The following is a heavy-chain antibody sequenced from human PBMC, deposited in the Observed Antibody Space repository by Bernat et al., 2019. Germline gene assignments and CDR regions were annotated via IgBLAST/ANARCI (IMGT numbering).Heavy chain of an antibody. CDR2: IWYDGSNK. CDR3: ARDHGDGAFDI. V-gene: IGHV3-33*01. D-gene: IGHD4-17*01. Sequence: QVQLVESGGGVVQPGRSLRLSCAASGFTFSSYGMHWVRQAPGKGLEWVAVIWYDGSNKYYADSVKGRFTISRDNSMNTLYLQMNSLRAEDTVVYYCARDHGDGAFDIWGQGTMVTVSS. J-gene: IGHJ3*02. CDR1: GFTFSSYG.